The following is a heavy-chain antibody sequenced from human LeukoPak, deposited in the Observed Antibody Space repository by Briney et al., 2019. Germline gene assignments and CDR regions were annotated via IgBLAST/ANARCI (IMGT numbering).Heavy chain of an antibody. V-gene: IGHV3-53*01. Sequence: GGSLRLSCAASGFSVSSNYMNWVRQAPGKGLEWVSVIYSGGSTDYADSVKGRFTISRDNSKNTLYLQMNSLRAEDTAVYYCARGQGSRYCTNGVCYWFDPRGQGTLVTVSS. CDR1: GFSVSSNY. J-gene: IGHJ5*02. D-gene: IGHD2-8*01. CDR3: ARGQGSRYCTNGVCYWFDP. CDR2: IYSGGST.